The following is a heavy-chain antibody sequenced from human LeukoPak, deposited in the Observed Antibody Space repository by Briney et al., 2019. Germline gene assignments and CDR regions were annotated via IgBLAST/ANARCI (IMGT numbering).Heavy chain of an antibody. CDR2: ISYDGSSK. D-gene: IGHD1-26*01. Sequence: PGGSLRLSCAASGFIFSSYAMHWVRQAPGKGLEWVAVISYDGSSKYYADSVKGRFTISSDNAKNSLYLQMNSLRAEDTAVYYCARHPSGSDYGFDYWGRGTLVTVSS. CDR1: GFIFSSYA. CDR3: ARHPSGSDYGFDY. V-gene: IGHV3-30-3*01. J-gene: IGHJ4*02.